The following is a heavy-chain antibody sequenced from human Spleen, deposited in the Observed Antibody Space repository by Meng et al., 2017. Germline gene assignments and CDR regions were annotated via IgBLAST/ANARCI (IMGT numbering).Heavy chain of an antibody. D-gene: IGHD3-22*01. J-gene: IGHJ1*01. CDR2: IKSKTDGGTT. CDR1: GFTFSNAW. V-gene: IGHV3-15*01. CDR3: TNYYDSSGFFGEYFQH. Sequence: GESLKISCAASGFTFSNAWMSWVRQAPGKGLEWVGRIKSKTDGGTTDYAAPVKGRFTISRDDSKNTLYLQMNSLKTEDTAVYYCTNYYDSSGFFGEYFQHWGQGTLVTVSS.